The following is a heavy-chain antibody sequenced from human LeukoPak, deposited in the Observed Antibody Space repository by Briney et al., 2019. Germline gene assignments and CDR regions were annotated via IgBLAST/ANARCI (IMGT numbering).Heavy chain of an antibody. J-gene: IGHJ4*02. V-gene: IGHV1-2*02. CDR3: ARATMVRGVTVFMNDY. Sequence: ASVKVSCKASGYTFTDYYMHWVRQAPGQGLEWMGWINPNSGGTNYAQNFQGRVTMTRDTSITTAYMELSRLRSDDTAVYYCARATMVRGVTVFMNDYWGQGTLVTVSS. CDR2: INPNSGGT. CDR1: GYTFTDYY. D-gene: IGHD3-10*01.